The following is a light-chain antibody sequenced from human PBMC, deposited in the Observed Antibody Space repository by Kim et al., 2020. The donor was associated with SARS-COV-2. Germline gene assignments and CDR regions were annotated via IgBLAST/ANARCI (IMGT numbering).Light chain of an antibody. CDR1: SSDIGGYHF. J-gene: IGLJ3*02. V-gene: IGLV2-14*03. Sequence: GKAITISGTGTSSDIGGYHFVSWYQQHPDTAPKLMIYGVSKRPSGVSNRFSGSKSGNTASLTISGLQAEDEADYYCTSYTSTITWVFGGGTKLTVL. CDR3: TSYTSTITWV. CDR2: GVS.